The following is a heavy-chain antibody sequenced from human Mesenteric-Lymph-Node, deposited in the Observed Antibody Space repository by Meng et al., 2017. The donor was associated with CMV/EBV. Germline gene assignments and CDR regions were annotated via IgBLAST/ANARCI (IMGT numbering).Heavy chain of an antibody. CDR1: GYTFTGYY. CDR3: ARGSRTIFGVVIYYYYGMDV. J-gene: IGHJ6*02. Sequence: ASVKVSCKASGYTFTGYYMHWVRQAPGQGLEWMGWINPNSGGTNYAQKFQGRVTMTRDTSISTAYMELSRLRSDDTAVYYCARGSRTIFGVVIYYYYGMDVWGQGTTVTVSS. V-gene: IGHV1-2*02. D-gene: IGHD3-3*01. CDR2: INPNSGGT.